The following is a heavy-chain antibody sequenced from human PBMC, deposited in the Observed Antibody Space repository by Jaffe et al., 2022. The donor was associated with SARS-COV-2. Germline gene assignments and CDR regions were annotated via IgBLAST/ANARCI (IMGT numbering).Heavy chain of an antibody. V-gene: IGHV3-48*03. Sequence: EVQLVESGGGLVQPGGSLRLSCAASGFTFSSYEMNWVRQAPGKGLEWVSYISSSGSTIYYADSVKGRFTISRDNAKNSLYLQMNSLRAEDTAVYYCARESSPYDILTGYYDPTYYVFDYWGQGTLVTVSS. CDR2: ISSSGSTI. J-gene: IGHJ4*02. CDR3: ARESSPYDILTGYYDPTYYVFDY. CDR1: GFTFSSYE. D-gene: IGHD3-9*01.